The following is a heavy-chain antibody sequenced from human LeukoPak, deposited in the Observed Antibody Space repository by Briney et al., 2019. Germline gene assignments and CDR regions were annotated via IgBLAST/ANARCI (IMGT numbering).Heavy chain of an antibody. J-gene: IGHJ6*04. CDR3: ARTLRSFDWYSLTYSYKGMDV. CDR2: INHSGST. Sequence: SETLSLTCAVSGGSFSDYYWSWIRQPPGEGLEWIGEINHSGSTNYNPSLSGRVTLSVDSSKNQISLHLNSVIAADTAVYYCARTLRSFDWYSLTYSYKGMDVWAKGPRSPSPQ. V-gene: IGHV4-34*01. D-gene: IGHD3-9*01. CDR1: GGSFSDYY.